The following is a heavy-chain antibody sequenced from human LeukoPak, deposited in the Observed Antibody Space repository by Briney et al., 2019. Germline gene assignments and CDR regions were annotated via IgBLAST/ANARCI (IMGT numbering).Heavy chain of an antibody. J-gene: IGHJ4*02. CDR1: GGSLSGYY. Sequence: SETLSLTCAVYGGSLSGYYWSWIRQPPGKGLEWIGEINHSGSTNYNPSLKSRVTISVDTSKNQFSLKLSSVTAADTAVYYCARRGRGYSYGSQPIDYWGQGTLVTVSS. D-gene: IGHD5-18*01. V-gene: IGHV4-34*01. CDR3: ARRGRGYSYGSQPIDY. CDR2: INHSGST.